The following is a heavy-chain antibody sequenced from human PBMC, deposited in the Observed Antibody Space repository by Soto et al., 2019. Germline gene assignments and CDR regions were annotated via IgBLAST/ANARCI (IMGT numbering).Heavy chain of an antibody. CDR1: GFAFRNYA. D-gene: IGHD6-13*01. CDR3: IVEGYSSSWYYN. Sequence: EVQLLESGGGLVQPGGSLRLSCAASGFAFRNYAMSWVRQAPGKGLQWVSAITGSGGTTYYTDSVEGRFTISRDNSKNTLYLQMNSLRPEDTAVYYCIVEGYSSSWYYNWGQGTLVTVSS. V-gene: IGHV3-23*01. J-gene: IGHJ4*02. CDR2: ITGSGGTT.